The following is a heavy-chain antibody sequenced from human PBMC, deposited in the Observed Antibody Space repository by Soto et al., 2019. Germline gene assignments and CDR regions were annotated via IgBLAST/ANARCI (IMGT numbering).Heavy chain of an antibody. J-gene: IGHJ4*02. Sequence: GGSLRLSCAASGFTFSSYAMHWVRQAPGKGLEWVALISYDGSDKDYADSVKGRFTISRDNSRNTLFLQMNSLRAEDTAVYYCANSEELEILGYWGQGTLVTVSS. V-gene: IGHV3-30-3*01. CDR3: ANSEELEILGY. CDR1: GFTFSSYA. CDR2: ISYDGSDK. D-gene: IGHD1-1*01.